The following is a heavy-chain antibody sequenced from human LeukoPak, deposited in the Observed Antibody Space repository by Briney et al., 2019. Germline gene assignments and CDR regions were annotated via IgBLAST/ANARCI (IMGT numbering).Heavy chain of an antibody. V-gene: IGHV3-21*01. Sequence: PGGSLRLSCAASGFTFSSYGMSWVRQAPGKGLEWVSSISSSSSYIYYADSVKGRFTISRDNAKNSLYLQMNSLRAEDTAVYYCANRDSGYDGLDYWGQGTLVTVSS. D-gene: IGHD5-12*01. CDR3: ANRDSGYDGLDY. CDR2: ISSSSSYI. J-gene: IGHJ4*02. CDR1: GFTFSSYG.